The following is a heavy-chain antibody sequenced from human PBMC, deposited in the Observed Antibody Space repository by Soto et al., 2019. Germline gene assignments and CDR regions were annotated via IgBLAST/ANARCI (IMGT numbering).Heavy chain of an antibody. V-gene: IGHV3-48*03. CDR1: GFTFSPYE. J-gene: IGHJ4*02. CDR2: ISSSGSTI. CDR3: VREAPCSNGVCQFDY. Sequence: PGGSLRLSCAASGFTFSPYEMSWVRQAPGKGLEWISYISSSGSTIHYADSVKGRFSISRDNAKKSLFLQMNSLRAEDTAVYYCVREAPCSNGVCQFDYWGPGTLVTVSS. D-gene: IGHD2-8*01.